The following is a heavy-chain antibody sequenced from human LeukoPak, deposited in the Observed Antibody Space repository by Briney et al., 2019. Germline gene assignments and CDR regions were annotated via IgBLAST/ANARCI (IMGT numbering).Heavy chain of an antibody. CDR3: AGGPGTQN. CDR1: GGSISTSSYY. D-gene: IGHD1/OR15-1a*01. CDR2: ISSSGSTI. J-gene: IGHJ4*02. Sequence: LSLTCTVSGGSISTSSYYWGWVRQAPGKGLEWVSYISSSGSTIYYADSVKGRFTISRDNAKSSLYLQMNSLRAEDTAVYYCAGGPGTQNWGQGTLVTVSS. V-gene: IGHV3-11*04.